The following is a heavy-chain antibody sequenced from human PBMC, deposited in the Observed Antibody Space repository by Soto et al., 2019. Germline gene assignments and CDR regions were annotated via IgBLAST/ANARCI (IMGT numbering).Heavy chain of an antibody. Sequence: PGGSLRLSCAASGFTFSSYGMHWVRQAPGKGLEWVAVISYDGSNKYYADSVKGRFTISRDNSKNTLYLQMNSLRAEDTAVYYCANMGGGYSGYDWDRYYYYGMDVWGQGTTVTVSS. CDR2: ISYDGSNK. CDR3: ANMGGGYSGYDWDRYYYYGMDV. J-gene: IGHJ6*02. D-gene: IGHD5-12*01. CDR1: GFTFSSYG. V-gene: IGHV3-30*18.